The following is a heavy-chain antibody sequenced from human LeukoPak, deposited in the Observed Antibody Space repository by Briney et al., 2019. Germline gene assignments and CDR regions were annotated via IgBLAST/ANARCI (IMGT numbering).Heavy chain of an antibody. CDR2: IVVGSGNT. V-gene: IGHV1-58*02. Sequence: SVKVSCKASGFTLPSSAMQWVRQARGQRLEWIGWIVVGSGNTNYAQKFQERVTITRDMSTSTAYMELSSLRSEDTAVYYCAADRFLVDYMDVWGKGTTVTVSS. D-gene: IGHD3-3*01. CDR3: AADRFLVDYMDV. J-gene: IGHJ6*03. CDR1: GFTLPSSA.